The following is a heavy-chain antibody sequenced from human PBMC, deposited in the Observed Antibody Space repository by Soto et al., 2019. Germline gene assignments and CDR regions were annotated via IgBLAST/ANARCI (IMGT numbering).Heavy chain of an antibody. CDR2: IYYSGST. Sequence: QVQLQESGPGLVKPSETLSLTCTVSGGSVSSGSYYWSWIRQPPGKGLEWIGYIYYSGSTNYNPSLKSRVTRSVDTSKNQFSLKLSSVTAADTAVYYCARDFRVGAVRAFDIWGQGTMVTVSS. J-gene: IGHJ3*02. CDR1: GGSVSSGSYY. D-gene: IGHD4-17*01. CDR3: ARDFRVGAVRAFDI. V-gene: IGHV4-61*01.